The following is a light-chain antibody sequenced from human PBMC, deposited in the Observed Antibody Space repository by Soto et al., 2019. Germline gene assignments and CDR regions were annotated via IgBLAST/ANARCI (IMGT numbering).Light chain of an antibody. CDR2: EVT. Sequence: QSALTQPASVSGSPGQSITISCTGTSSDVGSYNLVSWYQQHPGKDPKFMISEVTKRPSGVSTRFSGSKSGNTASLTISGLQAEEESDYYCCSDAGSGTWVFGGGTKRTVL. CDR1: SSDVGSYNL. CDR3: CSDAGSGTWV. V-gene: IGLV2-23*02. J-gene: IGLJ3*02.